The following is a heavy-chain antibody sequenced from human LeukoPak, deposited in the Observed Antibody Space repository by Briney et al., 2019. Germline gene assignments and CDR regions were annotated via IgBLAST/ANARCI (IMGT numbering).Heavy chain of an antibody. Sequence: GGSLRLSCAASGFTFSSYSMNWVRQAPGKGLEWVSSITRSSDYIYYADSAKGRFTISRDNARNSLYLQMNSLRAEVTAVYYCARGVGVTPANAACYFDYWGEGTLVTVSS. J-gene: IGHJ4*02. CDR2: ITRSSDYI. V-gene: IGHV3-21*01. CDR3: ARGVGVTPANAACYFDY. D-gene: IGHD4-23*01. CDR1: GFTFSSYS.